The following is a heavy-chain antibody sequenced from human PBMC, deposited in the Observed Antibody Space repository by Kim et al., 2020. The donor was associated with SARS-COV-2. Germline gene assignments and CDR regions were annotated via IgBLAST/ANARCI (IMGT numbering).Heavy chain of an antibody. CDR1: GFTFSTYG. J-gene: IGHJ6*02. CDR2: ISYDGSNA. Sequence: GGSLRLSCAASGFTFSTYGMYWVRQAPGKGLEWVALISYDGSNAYYADSVKGRFTISRDNSKNTLYLQMNSLRAEDTALFYCAKALLRGVNYYYYGMDVWGQGTTVTVSS. CDR3: AKALLRGVNYYYYGMDV. D-gene: IGHD3-10*01. V-gene: IGHV3-30*18.